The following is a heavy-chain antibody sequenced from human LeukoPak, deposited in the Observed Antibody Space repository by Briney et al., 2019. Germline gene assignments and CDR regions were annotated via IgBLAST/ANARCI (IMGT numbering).Heavy chain of an antibody. D-gene: IGHD4-17*01. CDR1: GFTMSTYW. V-gene: IGHV3-7*01. J-gene: IGHJ4*02. CDR3: ASAGTSYGDQSFDY. Sequence: GGSLRLSCAASGFTMSTYWMSWVRQAPGKGLEWVASIKQGGSEQHYVESVKGRFTISRDNVKNSLYLQMNSLRAEDTAVYYCASAGTSYGDQSFDYWGQGTLVTVSS. CDR2: IKQGGSEQ.